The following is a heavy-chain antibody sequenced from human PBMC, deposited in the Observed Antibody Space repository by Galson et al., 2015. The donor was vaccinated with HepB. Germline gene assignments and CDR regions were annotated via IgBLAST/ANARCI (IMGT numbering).Heavy chain of an antibody. CDR1: GFTFNDYA. CDR3: AKLRLTDRRPYYFDY. D-gene: IGHD3-16*01. Sequence: SLRLSCAASGFTFNDYAMHWVRQAPGKGLEWVSGISWNSGSICYADSVKGRFTISRDNAKNSLYLQMNSLRAEDTALYYCAKLRLTDRRPYYFDYWGQGTLVTVSS. CDR2: ISWNSGSI. V-gene: IGHV3-9*01. J-gene: IGHJ4*02.